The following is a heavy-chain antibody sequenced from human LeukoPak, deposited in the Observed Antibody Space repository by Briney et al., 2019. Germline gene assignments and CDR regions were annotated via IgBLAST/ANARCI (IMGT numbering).Heavy chain of an antibody. CDR2: ISGSGDNT. D-gene: IGHD3-9*01. Sequence: GGSLRLSCAASGFTFSSYAMSWVRQAPGKGLEWVSGISGSGDNTYYADSVKGRFTISRDNSKNTLYLQMNSLRAEDTAVYFCAETGWPDFLPDYYQPFDYWGQGTLVTVSS. CDR1: GFTFSSYA. J-gene: IGHJ4*02. V-gene: IGHV3-23*01. CDR3: AETGWPDFLPDYYQPFDY.